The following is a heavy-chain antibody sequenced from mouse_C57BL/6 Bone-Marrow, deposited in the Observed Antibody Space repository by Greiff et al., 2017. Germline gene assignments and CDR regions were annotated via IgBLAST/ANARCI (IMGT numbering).Heavy chain of an antibody. CDR2: ISDGGSYT. J-gene: IGHJ1*03. D-gene: IGHD2-2*01. CDR1: GFTFSSYA. Sequence: EVQLVESGGGLVKPGGSLKLSCAASGFTFSSYAMSWVRQTPEKRLEWVATISDGGSYTYYPDNVKGRFTISRDNAKNNLYLQMSHLKSEDTAMYYCARDYGYHWYVDVWGTGTTVTVSS. V-gene: IGHV5-4*01. CDR3: ARDYGYHWYVDV.